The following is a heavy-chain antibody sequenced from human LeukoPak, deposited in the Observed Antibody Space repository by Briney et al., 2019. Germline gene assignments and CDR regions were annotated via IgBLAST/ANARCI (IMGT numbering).Heavy chain of an antibody. CDR2: IYWNDDK. V-gene: IGHV2-5*01. CDR3: AHRSSGWPYDY. D-gene: IGHD6-19*01. J-gene: IGHJ4*02. Sequence: GSGPTLVKPTQTLTLTCTFSGFSLSTSGVGVGWIRQPPGKALEWLALIYWNDDKRYSPSLKSRFTITKDTSKNQVVLSMTNMDPVDTATYYCAHRSSGWPYDYWGQGTLVTVSS. CDR1: GFSLSTSGVG.